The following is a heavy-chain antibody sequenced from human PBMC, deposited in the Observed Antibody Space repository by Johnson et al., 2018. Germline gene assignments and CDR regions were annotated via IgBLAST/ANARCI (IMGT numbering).Heavy chain of an antibody. CDR1: GFSLSTRGMC. D-gene: IGHD5-24*01. Sequence: ESGPALVKPTQTVTLTCTFSGFSLSTRGMCVSWIRQPPGKALEWLALIDWADNKYYSTSLKTRLTISNDTSKNQVVLTMTNMDPVDTATYYCARIRRRNGYNYWNWVDPWGQGTRVTVSS. V-gene: IGHV2-70*13. CDR2: IDWADNK. J-gene: IGHJ5*02. CDR3: ARIRRRNGYNYWNWVDP.